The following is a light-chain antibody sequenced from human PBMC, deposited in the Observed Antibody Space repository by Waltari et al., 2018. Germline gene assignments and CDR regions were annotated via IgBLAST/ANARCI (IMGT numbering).Light chain of an antibody. CDR3: QQHYSSPLT. V-gene: IGKV4-1*01. Sequence: DIVMTQSPDSLAVSLGERATINCKSSQSVFHSSDSKNYLTWYQQKPGQPPKRLIYWASTRQSGVPDRFSGSGSGTDFTLTISSLQAEDVALYYCQQHYSSPLTFGGGTKVEIQ. CDR1: QSVFHSSDSKNY. CDR2: WAS. J-gene: IGKJ4*01.